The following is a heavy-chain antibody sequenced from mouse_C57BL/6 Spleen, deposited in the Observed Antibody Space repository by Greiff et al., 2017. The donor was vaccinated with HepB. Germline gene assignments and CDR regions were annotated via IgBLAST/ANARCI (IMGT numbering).Heavy chain of an antibody. V-gene: IGHV1-69*01. CDR3: ARRGVIYYYGSSYVWYFDV. CDR2: IDPSDSYT. D-gene: IGHD1-1*01. Sequence: QVQLQQPGAELVMPGASVKLSCKASGYTFTSYWMHWVKQRPGQGLEWIGEIDPSDSYTNYNQKFKGKSTLTVDKSSSTAYMQLSSLTSEDSAVYYCARRGVIYYYGSSYVWYFDVWGTGTTVTVSS. CDR1: GYTFTSYW. J-gene: IGHJ1*03.